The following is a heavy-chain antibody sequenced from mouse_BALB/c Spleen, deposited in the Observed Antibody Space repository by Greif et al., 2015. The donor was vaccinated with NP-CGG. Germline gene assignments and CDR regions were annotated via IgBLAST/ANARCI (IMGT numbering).Heavy chain of an antibody. CDR1: GYTFTDYV. Sequence: QAQLQQSGPELVKPGASVKMSCKASGYTFTDYVISWVKQRTGQGLEWIGEIYPGSGSTYYNEKFKGKATLTADKSSNTAYMQLSSLTSEDSAVYFCARRGDGYYLDYWGQGTTLTVSS. CDR2: IYPGSGST. D-gene: IGHD2-3*01. J-gene: IGHJ2*01. V-gene: IGHV1-77*01. CDR3: ARRGDGYYLDY.